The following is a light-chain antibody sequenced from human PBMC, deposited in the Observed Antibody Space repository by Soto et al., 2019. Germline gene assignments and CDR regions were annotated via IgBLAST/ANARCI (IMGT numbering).Light chain of an antibody. Sequence: IVLTQSPGTLSLSPGERATLSCRASEKVASNYLAWYQQKPGQAPRLLIFDASSRATDIPDRFSGSGSGTDFTLIISRLEPEDFAVYHCQQYAISPWTVGQGTKVEVK. V-gene: IGKV3-20*01. CDR3: QQYAISPWT. CDR2: DAS. CDR1: EKVASNY. J-gene: IGKJ1*01.